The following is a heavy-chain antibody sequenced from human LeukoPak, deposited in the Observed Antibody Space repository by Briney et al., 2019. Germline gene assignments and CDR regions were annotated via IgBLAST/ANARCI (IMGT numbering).Heavy chain of an antibody. CDR2: ISGSGGST. Sequence: GGSLRLSCAASGFTFSSYAMSWVRQAPGKGLEWVSAISGSGGSTYHAGSVKGRFTISRDNSKNTLYLQMNSLRAEDTAVYYCAKNREYSSSWGGFDYWGQGTLVTVSS. CDR1: GFTFSSYA. CDR3: AKNREYSSSWGGFDY. D-gene: IGHD6-6*01. J-gene: IGHJ4*02. V-gene: IGHV3-23*01.